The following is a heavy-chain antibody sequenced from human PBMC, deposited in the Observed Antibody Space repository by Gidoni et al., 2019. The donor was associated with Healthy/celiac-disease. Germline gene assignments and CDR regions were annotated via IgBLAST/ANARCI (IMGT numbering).Heavy chain of an antibody. V-gene: IGHV4-59*01. CDR2: IYYSVST. Sequence: QVQLQESGPGLVKPSETLSLTCTVSGGSISSYYWSWIRQPPGKGLEWIGYIYYSVSTNYNPSLKSRVTISVDTSKNQFSLKLSSVTAADTAVYYCARALYYYDSSGPPTLYYFDYWGQGTLVTVSS. J-gene: IGHJ4*02. CDR3: ARALYYYDSSGPPTLYYFDY. D-gene: IGHD3-22*01. CDR1: GGSISSYY.